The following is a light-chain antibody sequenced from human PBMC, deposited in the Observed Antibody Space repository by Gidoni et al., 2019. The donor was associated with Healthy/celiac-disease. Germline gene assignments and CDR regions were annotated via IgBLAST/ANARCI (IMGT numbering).Light chain of an antibody. J-gene: IGKJ1*01. CDR1: QSLLHSNGYNY. CDR2: LGS. Sequence: DRVMTQSPLSLPVTPGEPASISCRSSQSLLHSNGYNYLDWYLQKPGQSPHLLIYLGSNRASGVPDRFSGSGSGTDFTLKISRVEAEDVGVYYCMQALQIPWTFGQGTKVEIK. CDR3: MQALQIPWT. V-gene: IGKV2-28*01.